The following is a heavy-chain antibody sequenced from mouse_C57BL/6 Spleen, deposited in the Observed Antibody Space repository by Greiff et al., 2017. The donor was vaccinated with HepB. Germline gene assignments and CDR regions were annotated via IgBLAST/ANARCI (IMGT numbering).Heavy chain of an antibody. CDR3: MRHGGDGGFDC. V-gene: IGHV10-1*01. CDR1: GFSFNTYA. Sequence: EVQRVESGGGLVQPKGSLKLSCAASGFSFNTYAMNWVRQAPGKGLEWVARIRSKSNNYATYYADSVKDRFTISRDDSESMLYLQMNNLKTEDTAMYFCMRHGGDGGFDCRGQGTTLTVSS. CDR2: IRSKSNNYAT. J-gene: IGHJ2*01. D-gene: IGHD2-3*01.